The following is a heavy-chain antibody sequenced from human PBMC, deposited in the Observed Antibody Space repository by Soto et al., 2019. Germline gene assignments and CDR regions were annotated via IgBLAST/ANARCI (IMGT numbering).Heavy chain of an antibody. J-gene: IGHJ5*02. Sequence: GGSLRLSCAASGFTFSSYAMSWVRQAPGKGLEWVSAISGSGGSTYYADSVKGRFTISRDNSKNTLYLQMNSLRAEDTAVYYCAKESVGCSSTSCPNWFDPWGQGTLVTVSS. V-gene: IGHV3-23*01. CDR3: AKESVGCSSTSCPNWFDP. CDR2: ISGSGGST. D-gene: IGHD2-2*01. CDR1: GFTFSSYA.